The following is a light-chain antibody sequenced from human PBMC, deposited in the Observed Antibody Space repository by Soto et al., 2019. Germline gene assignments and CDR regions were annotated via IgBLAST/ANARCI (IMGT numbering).Light chain of an antibody. V-gene: IGKV3-11*01. CDR3: QQRSNWPPV. J-gene: IGKJ4*01. CDR2: DAS. CDR1: QSVSTY. Sequence: EIVVTQSPATMSLSPGDRATLSCRASQSVSTYLAWYQQKPGQAPRLLIYDASKRATGIPARFSGSGSGTDFTLTISSLEPEDFAVYYCQQRSNWPPVFGGGTKVEIK.